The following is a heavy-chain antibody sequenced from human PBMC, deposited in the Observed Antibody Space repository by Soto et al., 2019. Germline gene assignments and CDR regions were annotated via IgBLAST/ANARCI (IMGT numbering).Heavy chain of an antibody. J-gene: IGHJ3*02. Sequence: QVQLQQWGAGLLKPSETLSLTCAVYGGSFSGYYWSWIRQPPGKGLEWIGEINHSGSTNYNPSLKSRVTLSVDTSKNQFSLKLSSVTAADTAVYYCARARRFRGAFDIWGQGTMVTVSS. CDR3: ARARRFRGAFDI. CDR2: INHSGST. CDR1: GGSFSGYY. V-gene: IGHV4-34*01. D-gene: IGHD3-3*01.